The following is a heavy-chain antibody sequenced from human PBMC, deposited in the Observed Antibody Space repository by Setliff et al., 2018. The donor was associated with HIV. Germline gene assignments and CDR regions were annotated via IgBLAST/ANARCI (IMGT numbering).Heavy chain of an antibody. V-gene: IGHV4-38-2*01. Sequence: PSETLSLTCAASGYSINSGFSRAWIRQPPGQGPQWIGSIYQSGSISYNPSLQSRGTISVDSSKNPFSLNLFSVTAADTAVYYCARPRRVRSRAWYWFDIWGQGTLVTVSS. CDR2: IYQSGSI. D-gene: IGHD6-19*01. J-gene: IGHJ5*02. CDR3: ARPRRVRSRAWYWFDI. CDR1: GYSINSGFS.